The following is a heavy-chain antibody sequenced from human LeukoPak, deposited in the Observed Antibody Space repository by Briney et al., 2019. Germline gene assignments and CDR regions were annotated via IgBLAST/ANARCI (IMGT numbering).Heavy chain of an antibody. CDR3: AKDEVFGGELELPGY. D-gene: IGHD1-7*01. CDR1: GFTFNSYA. CDR2: ISGSGGST. V-gene: IGHV3-23*01. J-gene: IGHJ4*02. Sequence: PGGSLRLSCAASGFTFNSYAMSWVRQAPGKGLEWVSAISGSGGSTYYADSVKGRFTISRDNSKNTLFLQMNSLTAEDTAVYYCAKDEVFGGELELPGYWGQGTLVTVSS.